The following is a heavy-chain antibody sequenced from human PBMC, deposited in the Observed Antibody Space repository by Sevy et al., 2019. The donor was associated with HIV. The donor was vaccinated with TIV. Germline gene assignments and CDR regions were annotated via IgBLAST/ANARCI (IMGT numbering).Heavy chain of an antibody. CDR1: GGSISSYY. D-gene: IGHD2-15*01. CDR3: ARDFHCSGGSCYPSGDAFDI. Sequence: SETLSLTCTVSGGSISSYYWSWIRQPAGKGLEWIGRIYTSGSTIYNPSLKSRVTMSVDTSKNQFSLKLSSVTAADTAVYYCARDFHCSGGSCYPSGDAFDIWGQGTMVTVSS. CDR2: IYTSGST. J-gene: IGHJ3*02. V-gene: IGHV4-4*07.